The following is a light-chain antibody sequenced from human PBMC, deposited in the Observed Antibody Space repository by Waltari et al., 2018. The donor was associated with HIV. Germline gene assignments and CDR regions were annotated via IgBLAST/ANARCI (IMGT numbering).Light chain of an antibody. CDR3: QQYNNWPRT. J-gene: IGKJ2*01. CDR1: QRVSSH. Sequence: EIVMTQSPVTLSVTPGERATLHCRASQRVSSHLAWYEQKRDQAPRPLIYGASTRATGSPARFSGSWSETEFTLTISSLQLEDFAVYNCQQYNNWPRTFGQGTKLEIK. CDR2: GAS. V-gene: IGKV3-15*01.